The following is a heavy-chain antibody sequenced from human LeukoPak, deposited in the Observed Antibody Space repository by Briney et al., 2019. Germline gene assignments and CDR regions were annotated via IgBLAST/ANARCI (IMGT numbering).Heavy chain of an antibody. V-gene: IGHV3-66*01. J-gene: IGHJ3*02. D-gene: IGHD6-19*01. CDR2: IYSGGST. CDR1: GFTFSSYS. Sequence: GGSLRLSCAASGFTFSSYSMNWVRQAPGKGLEWVSVIYSGGSTYNADSVKGRFTISRDNSKNTLYLQMNSLRAEDTAVYYCARATGQWLAPGAFDIWGQGTMVTVSS. CDR3: ARATGQWLAPGAFDI.